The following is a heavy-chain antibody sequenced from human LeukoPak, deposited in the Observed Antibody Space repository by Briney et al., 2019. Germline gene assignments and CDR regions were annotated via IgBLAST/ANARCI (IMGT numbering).Heavy chain of an antibody. CDR1: GGAISSGTNS. D-gene: IGHD5-12*01. J-gene: IGHJ4*02. Sequence: SETLSLTCGVSGGAISSGTNSWSWIRXXXXXXXEWIGYIYHSGSTHYNPSLKSRLTISVDRSKNQFSLKLRSVTAADTAVYYCARGRGAFIFDFWGQGTLVTVSS. CDR3: ARGRGAFIFDF. V-gene: IGHV4-30-2*01. CDR2: IYHSGST.